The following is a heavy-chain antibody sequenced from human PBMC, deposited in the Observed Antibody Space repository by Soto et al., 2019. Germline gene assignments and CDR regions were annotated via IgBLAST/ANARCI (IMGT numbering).Heavy chain of an antibody. J-gene: IGHJ6*03. V-gene: IGHV1-8*01. CDR2: MNPNSGNT. D-gene: IGHD6-13*01. Sequence: ASVKVSCKASGYTFTSYDINWVRQATGQGLEWMGWMNPNSGNTGYAQKFQGRVTMTRNTSISTAYMELSSLRSEDTAVYYCARARSWYSAQSTFYYYYYMDVWGKGTTVTVSS. CDR1: GYTFTSYD. CDR3: ARARSWYSAQSTFYYYYYMDV.